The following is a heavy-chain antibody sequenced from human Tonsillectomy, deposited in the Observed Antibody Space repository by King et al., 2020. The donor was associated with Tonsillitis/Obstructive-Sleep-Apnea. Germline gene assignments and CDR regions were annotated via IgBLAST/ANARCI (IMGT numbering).Heavy chain of an antibody. D-gene: IGHD3-3*01. J-gene: IGHJ4*02. CDR3: ARNPHVGRFLEWLSPNDY. Sequence: QLVQSGAEVKKPGASVKVSCKASGYTFTSYGISWVRQAPGQGLEWMGWISAYNGNTNYAQKLQGRVTMTTDTSTSTAYMELRSLRSDDTAVYYCARNPHVGRFLEWLSPNDYWGQGTLVTVSS. V-gene: IGHV1-18*01. CDR2: ISAYNGNT. CDR1: GYTFTSYG.